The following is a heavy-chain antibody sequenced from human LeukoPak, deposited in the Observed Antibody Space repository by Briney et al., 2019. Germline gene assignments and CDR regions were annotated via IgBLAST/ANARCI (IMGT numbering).Heavy chain of an antibody. Sequence: GGSLRLSCAASRFTFSTYWMSWVRQAPGKGLEWVANIKQDGSETYYVDSVKGRFTISRDNAKNSLYLQMNSLRGEDTAVYYCARLEPAWGYFEYWGQGTLVTVSS. CDR2: IKQDGSET. V-gene: IGHV3-7*01. CDR1: RFTFSTYW. D-gene: IGHD2-2*01. CDR3: ARLEPAWGYFEY. J-gene: IGHJ4*02.